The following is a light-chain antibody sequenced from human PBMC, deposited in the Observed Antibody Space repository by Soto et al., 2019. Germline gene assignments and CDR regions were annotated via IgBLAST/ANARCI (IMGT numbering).Light chain of an antibody. CDR1: SNDVGANNY. Sequence: QSALTQPASVSGSPGQSITISCTGTSNDVGANNYVSWYQRHPGKAPKILIYEAVNRPSGVSHRFSGSKSGNTASLTISGLQAEDEAEYFCLSYTITSTLVFGGGTKLTVL. J-gene: IGLJ2*01. V-gene: IGLV2-14*01. CDR3: LSYTITSTLV. CDR2: EAV.